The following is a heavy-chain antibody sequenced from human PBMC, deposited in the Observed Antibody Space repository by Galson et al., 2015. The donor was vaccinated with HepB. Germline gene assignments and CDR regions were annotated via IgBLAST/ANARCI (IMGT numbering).Heavy chain of an antibody. CDR1: GFTFSSYW. D-gene: IGHD1-7*01. J-gene: IGHJ4*02. CDR2: INQDGSEK. Sequence: SLRLSCAGSGFTFSSYWMTWVRQAPGKGLEWVANINQDGSEKYFVDSVKGRFTISRDNAENSVHLQINSLRAEDTAVYYCARGNYYWNYEPGIFFDYWGQGILVTVSS. V-gene: IGHV3-7*01. CDR3: ARGNYYWNYEPGIFFDY.